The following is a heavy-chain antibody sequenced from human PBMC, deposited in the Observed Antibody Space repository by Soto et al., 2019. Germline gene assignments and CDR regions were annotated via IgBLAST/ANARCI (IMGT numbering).Heavy chain of an antibody. J-gene: IGHJ3*02. Sequence: ESGGGLVQPGGSLRLSCAASGFTFSSYSMNWVRQAPGKGLEWVSYISSSSSTIYYADSVKGRFTISRDNAKNSLYLQMNSLRDEDTAVYYCARDPAGYDSSGYYHFAFDIWGQGTMVTVSS. CDR2: ISSSSSTI. CDR3: ARDPAGYDSSGYYHFAFDI. CDR1: GFTFSSYS. D-gene: IGHD3-22*01. V-gene: IGHV3-48*02.